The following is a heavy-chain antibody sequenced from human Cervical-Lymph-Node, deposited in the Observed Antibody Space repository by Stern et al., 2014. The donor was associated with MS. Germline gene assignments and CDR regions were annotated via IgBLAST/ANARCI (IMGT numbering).Heavy chain of an antibody. CDR1: GYSFNTHW. CDR3: ARHNVPGPFDY. V-gene: IGHV5-10-1*01. D-gene: IGHD6-19*01. CDR2: IDPSDSYI. J-gene: IGHJ4*02. Sequence: EVHLVESGEEVKKPGESLRISCKGSGYSFNTHWISWVRQMPGKGLEWMGRIDPSDSYINYSPSFQGHVTISADKPTSTAFLQWSSLEASDTAIYYCARHNVPGPFDYWGQGTLVTVSS.